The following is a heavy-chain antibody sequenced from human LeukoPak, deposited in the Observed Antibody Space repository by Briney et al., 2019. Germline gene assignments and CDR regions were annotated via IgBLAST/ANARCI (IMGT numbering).Heavy chain of an antibody. CDR2: ISSSSSYI. CDR3: ARDGYYYDSSGYYQEAFDI. V-gene: IGHV3-21*01. D-gene: IGHD3-22*01. J-gene: IGHJ3*02. CDR1: GFTFSSYS. Sequence: GGSLRLSCAASGFTFSSYSMNWVRQAPGKRLEWVSSISSSSSYIYYADSVKGRFTISRDNAKNSLYLQMNSLRAEDTAVYYCARDGYYYDSSGYYQEAFDIWGQGTMVTVSS.